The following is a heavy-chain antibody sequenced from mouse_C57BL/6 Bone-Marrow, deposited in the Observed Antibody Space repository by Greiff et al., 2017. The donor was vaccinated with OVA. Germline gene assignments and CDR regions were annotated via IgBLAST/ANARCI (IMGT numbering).Heavy chain of an antibody. D-gene: IGHD1-1*01. CDR3: EREAVVAGDYAMDY. CDR1: GYTFTNYW. Sequence: QVQLQEPGAALVRPGTSVKMSCKASGYTFTNYWLGWAKQRPGHGLEWIGYIYPGGGYTNYNEKFKGTATLTADQSSSTAYMQFSSLTSEDSAIYDCEREAVVAGDYAMDYGGQGTAVTVSS. CDR2: IYPGGGYT. J-gene: IGHJ4*01. V-gene: IGHV1-63*01.